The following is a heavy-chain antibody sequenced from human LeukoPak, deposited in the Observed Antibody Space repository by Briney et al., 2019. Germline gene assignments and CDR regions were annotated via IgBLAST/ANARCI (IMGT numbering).Heavy chain of an antibody. D-gene: IGHD2-8*01. CDR1: GFTFSSSA. CDR2: ISASGGST. V-gene: IGHV3-23*01. J-gene: IGHJ4*02. CDR3: AKDQRCESPHYLDS. Sequence: GGSLRLSCAASGFTFSSSAMSWVRQVPGKGLEWVSGISASGGSTYYADSVRGRFTISRDNSKNTLYVQMNSLRDEDTAVYYCAKDQRCESPHYLDSWGQGTLVTVSS.